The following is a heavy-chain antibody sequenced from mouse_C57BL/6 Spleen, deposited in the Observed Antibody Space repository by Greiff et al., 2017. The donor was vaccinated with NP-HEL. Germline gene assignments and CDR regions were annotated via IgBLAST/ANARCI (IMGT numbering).Heavy chain of an antibody. V-gene: IGHV5-9-1*02. CDR3: KREDSNYRNYAMDY. CDR1: GFTFSSYA. D-gene: IGHD2-5*01. CDR2: ISSGGDYI. J-gene: IGHJ4*01. Sequence: EVQRVESGEGLVKPGGSLKLSCAASGFTFSSYAMSWVRQTPEKRLEWVAYISSGGDYIYYAATVKGRFTISRDNARNPLYLQKISLKSENTAMYYCKREDSNYRNYAMDYWGQGTSVTVSS.